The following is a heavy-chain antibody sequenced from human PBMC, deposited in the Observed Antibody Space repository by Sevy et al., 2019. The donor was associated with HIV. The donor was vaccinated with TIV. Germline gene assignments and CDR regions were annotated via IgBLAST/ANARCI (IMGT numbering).Heavy chain of an antibody. D-gene: IGHD1-26*01. J-gene: IGHJ4*02. Sequence: QLGGSLRLSCAASGFIFNSYAMSWVRQAPGKGLEWVSGISGSGGSIYYADSVKGRFTISRDNSKNTLYLQMNSLRAEDTAVYYCRGVGTTTNFDYWGQGTLVTVSS. V-gene: IGHV3-23*01. CDR2: ISGSGGSI. CDR3: RGVGTTTNFDY. CDR1: GFIFNSYA.